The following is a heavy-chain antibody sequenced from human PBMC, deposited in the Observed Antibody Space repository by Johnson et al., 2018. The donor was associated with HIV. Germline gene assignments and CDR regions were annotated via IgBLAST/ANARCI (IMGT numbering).Heavy chain of an antibody. J-gene: IGHJ3*02. CDR1: GFTFRDYY. Sequence: QVQLVESGGGVVQPGRSLRLSCAASGFTFRDYYMSWIRQAPGKGLEWVSYISSSGKSTNYADSVQGRFTISRDNAKNSLSLQMNSLRAEDTAIYYCAREEGSDILTRGDAFDIWGQGTMVAVSS. V-gene: IGHV3-11*04. D-gene: IGHD3-9*01. CDR3: AREEGSDILTRGDAFDI. CDR2: ISSSGKST.